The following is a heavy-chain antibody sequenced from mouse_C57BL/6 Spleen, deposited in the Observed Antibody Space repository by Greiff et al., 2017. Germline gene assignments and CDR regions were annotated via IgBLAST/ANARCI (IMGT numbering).Heavy chain of an antibody. J-gene: IGHJ4*01. CDR1: GYTFTDYN. V-gene: IGHV1-22*01. D-gene: IGHD1-1*02. Sequence: VQLQQSGPELVKPGASVKMSCKASGYTFTDYNMHWVKQSHGKSLEWIGYINPNNGGTSYNQKFKGKATLTVNKSSSTAYMELRSLTSEDSAVYYRAREGVATDYYAMDYWGQGTSVTVSS. CDR3: AREGVATDYYAMDY. CDR2: INPNNGGT.